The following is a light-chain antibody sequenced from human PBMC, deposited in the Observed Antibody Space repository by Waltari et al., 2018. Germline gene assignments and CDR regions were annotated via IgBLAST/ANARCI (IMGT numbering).Light chain of an antibody. V-gene: IGKV1-39*01. Sequence: DIQMTQSPSSLSASVGDRVTLTCRASQIISIYLNWYQQKPGKAPKLLIYGAFNLQSGVPSRFSGSGSGTDFSLTISSLQPEDFAIYYCQQSYITPYTFGQGTKLEIK. J-gene: IGKJ2*01. CDR1: QIISIY. CDR3: QQSYITPYT. CDR2: GAF.